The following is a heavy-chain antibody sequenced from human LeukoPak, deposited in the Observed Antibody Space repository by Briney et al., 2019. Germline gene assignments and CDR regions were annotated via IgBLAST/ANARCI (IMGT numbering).Heavy chain of an antibody. CDR1: GGTFNSYA. CDR3: ATGRYSDY. CDR2: FDPEDGET. Sequence: ASVKVSCKASGGTFNSYAISWVRQAPGKGLEWMGGFDPEDGETIYAQKFQGRVTMTEDTSTDTAYMELSSLRSEDTAVYYCATGRYSDYWGQGTLVTVSS. J-gene: IGHJ4*02. V-gene: IGHV1-24*01. D-gene: IGHD5-18*01.